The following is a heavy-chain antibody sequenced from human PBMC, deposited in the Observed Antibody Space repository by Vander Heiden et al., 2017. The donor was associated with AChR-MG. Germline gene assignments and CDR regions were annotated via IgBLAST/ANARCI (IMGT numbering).Heavy chain of an antibody. Sequence: EVQLVESGGGLVQPWGSLRLSCSASGFTFRGYAMHWFRQAPGKGLEYVSAISSNGGSTYYANSVKGRFTISRDNSKNTLYLQMGSLRAEDMAVYYCARMRMVRGAYDAFDIWGQGTMVTVSS. J-gene: IGHJ3*02. CDR3: ARMRMVRGAYDAFDI. CDR1: GFTFRGYA. D-gene: IGHD3-10*01. CDR2: ISSNGGST. V-gene: IGHV3-64*01.